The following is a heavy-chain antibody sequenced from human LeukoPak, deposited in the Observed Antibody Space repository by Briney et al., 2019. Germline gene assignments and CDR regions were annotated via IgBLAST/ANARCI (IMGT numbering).Heavy chain of an antibody. CDR2: IFGSGGSP. V-gene: IGHV3-23*01. CDR1: GFTFNSYA. J-gene: IGHJ4*02. Sequence: GGSLTLSCAAYGFTFNSYAMYWVRQAPGKGLEWVSGIFGSGGSPHYADSVKGRFTISRDNSKNTVYLQMSSLRAEDTAVYYCAKTTTGYSSGRYPGRPADYWGQGSLVTVSS. CDR3: AKTTTGYSSGRYPGRPADY. D-gene: IGHD6-19*01.